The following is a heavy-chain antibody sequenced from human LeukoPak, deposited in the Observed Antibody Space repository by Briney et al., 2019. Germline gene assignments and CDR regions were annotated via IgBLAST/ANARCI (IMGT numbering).Heavy chain of an antibody. J-gene: IGHJ3*02. V-gene: IGHV4-59*08. CDR1: GGSISGDH. Sequence: SETLSLTCTASGGSISGDHWNWIRQPPGKGLEWIGYIYSSRSTNYNPSLKSRVTISVDMSKNQFSLKLSSVTAADTAVYYCARRNDFGIWGQGTMATVSS. CDR2: IYSSRST. CDR3: ARRNDFGI.